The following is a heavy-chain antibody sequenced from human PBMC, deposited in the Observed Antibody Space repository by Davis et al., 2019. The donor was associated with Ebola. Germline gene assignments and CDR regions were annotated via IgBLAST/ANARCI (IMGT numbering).Heavy chain of an antibody. Sequence: GESLKISCAASGFTFGDYFMSWIRQAPGKGLEWVSYISAAGTIISYADSVRGRFTISRDNARNSVFLHMNSLRAEDTAVYYCARDVGVEFDYWGQGALVTVSS. CDR1: GFTFGDYF. CDR2: ISAAGTII. V-gene: IGHV3-11*01. D-gene: IGHD3-10*01. J-gene: IGHJ4*02. CDR3: ARDVGVEFDY.